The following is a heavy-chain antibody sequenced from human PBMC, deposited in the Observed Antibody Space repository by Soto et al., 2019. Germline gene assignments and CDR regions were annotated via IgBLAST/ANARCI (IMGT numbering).Heavy chain of an antibody. J-gene: IGHJ5*02. CDR3: ARTVSARGVIHLWGWLHP. Sequence: SSETQSLTCAVSGGSISSSNWWSWVRQPPGKGLEWIGEIYHSGSTNYDPSLKSRVTISVDKSKNQFSLKLSSVTAADTAVYYCARTVSARGVIHLWGWLHPWGQGTMVAVYS. CDR1: GGSISSSNW. V-gene: IGHV4-4*02. CDR2: IYHSGST. D-gene: IGHD3-16*02.